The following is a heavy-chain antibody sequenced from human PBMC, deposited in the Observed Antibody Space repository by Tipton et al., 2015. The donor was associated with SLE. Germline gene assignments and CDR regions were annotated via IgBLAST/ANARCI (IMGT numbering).Heavy chain of an antibody. CDR1: GGSFSGYY. Sequence: TLSLTCAVYGGSFSGYYWSWIRQPPGKGLEWIGEINHSGSTNYNPSLKSRVTISVDTSKNQFSLKLSSVTAADTAVYYCARHEAYDAFDIWGQGTMVTVSS. CDR3: ARHEAYDAFDI. CDR2: INHSGST. D-gene: IGHD3-16*01. V-gene: IGHV4-34*01. J-gene: IGHJ3*02.